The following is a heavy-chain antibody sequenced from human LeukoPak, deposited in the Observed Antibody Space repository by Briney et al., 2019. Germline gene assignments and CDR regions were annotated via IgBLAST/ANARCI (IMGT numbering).Heavy chain of an antibody. CDR1: GFTFSDYY. D-gene: IGHD3-22*01. J-gene: IGHJ6*02. Sequence: GGSLRLSCAASGFTFSDYYMNWIRQAPGKGLEWVSYISSSGSTIYYADSVKGRFTISRDNAKNSLYLQMNSLRAEDTAVYYCARDRYYYDSSGYYLYYYYYYGMDVWGQGTTVTVSS. V-gene: IGHV3-11*01. CDR2: ISSSGSTI. CDR3: ARDRYYYDSSGYYLYYYYYYGMDV.